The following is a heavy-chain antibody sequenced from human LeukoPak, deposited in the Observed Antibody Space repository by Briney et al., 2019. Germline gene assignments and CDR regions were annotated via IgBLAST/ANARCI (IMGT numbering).Heavy chain of an antibody. CDR3: ARGRLEDGGNSPLFDY. D-gene: IGHD4-23*01. J-gene: IGHJ4*02. Sequence: SETLSLTCAVYGGSFSGYYWSWIRQPPGKGLEWIGEINHSGSTNYNPSLKSRVTISVDTSKNQFSLKLSSVTAADTAVYYCARGRLEDGGNSPLFDYWGQGTLVTVSS. CDR1: GGSFSGYY. CDR2: INHSGST. V-gene: IGHV4-34*01.